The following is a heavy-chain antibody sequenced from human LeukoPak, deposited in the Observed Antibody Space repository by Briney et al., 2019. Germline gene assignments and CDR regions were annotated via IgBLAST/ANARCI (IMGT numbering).Heavy chain of an antibody. CDR1: GYIFISYG. Sequence: ASVKVSCKASGYIFISYGISWVRQAPGQGLEWMGWISAYNGNTKYAQKLQGRVTMTTDTSTSTAYMELRSLRSDDTAVYYCARGGYCSSTSCFVLAADFDYWGQGTLITVSS. D-gene: IGHD2-2*01. V-gene: IGHV1-18*01. CDR3: ARGGYCSSTSCFVLAADFDY. CDR2: ISAYNGNT. J-gene: IGHJ4*02.